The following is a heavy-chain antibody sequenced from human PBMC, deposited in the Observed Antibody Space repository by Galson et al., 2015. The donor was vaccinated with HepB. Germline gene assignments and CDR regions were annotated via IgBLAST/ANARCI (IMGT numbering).Heavy chain of an antibody. J-gene: IGHJ5*02. Sequence: SLRLSCAAAGFAFTSYGMHWVRQAPGKGLEWVAVIAYDGSYQHYGDSVEGRFTISRDNSKNTLYLQMNSLRPEDTAVYYCAKDNHLNWFDPWGQGTLVTVSS. CDR2: IAYDGSYQ. CDR3: AKDNHLNWFDP. CDR1: GFAFTSYG. V-gene: IGHV3-30*18.